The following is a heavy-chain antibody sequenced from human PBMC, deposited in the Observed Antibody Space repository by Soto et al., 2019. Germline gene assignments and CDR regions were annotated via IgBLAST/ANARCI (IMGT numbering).Heavy chain of an antibody. CDR2: ISSSSSTI. D-gene: IGHD5-12*01. J-gene: IGHJ4*02. CDR1: GFNFSTYS. V-gene: IGHV3-48*01. CDR3: ARLRIGYNGFYYLDY. Sequence: GGSLRLSCTASGFNFSTYSMNWVRQAPGKGLEWVSYISSSSSTIFYAASVKGRFTISRDDSKNSLYLQMNSLKTEDTAVYYYARLRIGYNGFYYLDYWGQGPLVTVSS.